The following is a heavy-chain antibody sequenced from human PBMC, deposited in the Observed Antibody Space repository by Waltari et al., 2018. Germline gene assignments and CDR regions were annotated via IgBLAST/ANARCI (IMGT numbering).Heavy chain of an antibody. CDR1: GDSIRSNSY. Sequence: QVQLQESGPGLVKPSATLSVTCTVPGDSIRSNSYWGWIRQPPGKGLEWIGTMWHGGSTYYTPSLKSRVSISMDTSKNQFSLKLNSVTAADTAVYYCARNSSGWSFDSWGQGTLVTVSS. CDR2: MWHGGST. J-gene: IGHJ4*02. CDR3: ARNSSGWSFDS. D-gene: IGHD6-19*01. V-gene: IGHV4-38-2*02.